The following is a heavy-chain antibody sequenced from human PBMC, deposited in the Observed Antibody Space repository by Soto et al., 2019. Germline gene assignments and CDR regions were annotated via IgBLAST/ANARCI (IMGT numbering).Heavy chain of an antibody. D-gene: IGHD3-10*01. J-gene: IGHJ5*02. V-gene: IGHV2-5*02. CDR1: GFSLSTTGVG. CDR2: IYWDDDK. CDR3: AQRLPHYGLGRERGNWFEP. Sequence: QITLKESGPTLVRPTQTLTLTCTFSGFSLSTTGVGVGWIRQPPGKALEWLALIYWDDDKRYSPSLKSRLTITKATSKIEVILTMTTMDPVDTARYYCAQRLPHYGLGRERGNWFEPWGQGTLFTVSS.